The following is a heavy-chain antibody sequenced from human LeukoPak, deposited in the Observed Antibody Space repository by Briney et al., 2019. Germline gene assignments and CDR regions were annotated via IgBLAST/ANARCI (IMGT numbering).Heavy chain of an antibody. CDR3: AKDGYSSNWYYFDN. V-gene: IGHV3-21*04. D-gene: IGHD6-13*01. J-gene: IGHJ4*02. CDR2: ISSSSSYI. Sequence: GGSLRLSCAASGFTFSSYSMNWVRQAPGKGLEWVSSISSSSSYIYYVDSVKGRFTISRDNAKNSLYLQMNSLRAEDTALYYCAKDGYSSNWYYFDNWGQGTLVTVSS. CDR1: GFTFSSYS.